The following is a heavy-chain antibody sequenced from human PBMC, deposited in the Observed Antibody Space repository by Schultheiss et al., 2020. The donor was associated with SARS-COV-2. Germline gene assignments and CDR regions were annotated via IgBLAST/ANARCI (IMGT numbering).Heavy chain of an antibody. D-gene: IGHD4-17*01. J-gene: IGHJ6*02. CDR3: ARDGPDYGDYVPYYYYGMDV. V-gene: IGHV1-69*04. CDR1: GYTFTGYY. Sequence: SVKVSCKASGYTFTGYYMHWVRQAPGQGLEWMGRIIPILDITNYAQKFQDRVTITADKSTSTAYMELSSLRSEDTAVYYCARDGPDYGDYVPYYYYGMDVWGQGTTVTVSS. CDR2: IIPILDIT.